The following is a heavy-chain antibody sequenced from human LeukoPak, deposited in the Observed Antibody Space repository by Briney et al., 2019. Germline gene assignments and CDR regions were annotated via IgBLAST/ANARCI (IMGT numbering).Heavy chain of an antibody. CDR1: GYTFTSYG. Sequence: ASVKVSCTASGYTFTSYGISWVRQAPGQGLEWMGWISAYNGNTNYAQKLQGRVTMTTDTSTSTAYMELRSLRSDDTAVYYCARDPRDSSSWERYFDYWGQGTLVTVSS. V-gene: IGHV1-18*01. CDR2: ISAYNGNT. D-gene: IGHD6-13*01. CDR3: ARDPRDSSSWERYFDY. J-gene: IGHJ4*02.